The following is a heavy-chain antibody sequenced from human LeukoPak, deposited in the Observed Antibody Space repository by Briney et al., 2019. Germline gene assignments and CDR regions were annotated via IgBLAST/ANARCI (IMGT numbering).Heavy chain of an antibody. V-gene: IGHV3-33*01. J-gene: IGHJ5*02. CDR1: GFIFSSYG. D-gene: IGHD2-2*01. CDR2: IWYDGSNK. CDR3: ARRYCSSTSCYFSNWFNP. Sequence: GRSLRLSCAASGFIFSSYGMHWVRQAPDKGLEWVAVIWYDGSNKYYADSVKGRFTISRDNSKNTLYLQMNSLRAEDTAVYYCARRYCSSTSCYFSNWFNPWGQGTLVTVSS.